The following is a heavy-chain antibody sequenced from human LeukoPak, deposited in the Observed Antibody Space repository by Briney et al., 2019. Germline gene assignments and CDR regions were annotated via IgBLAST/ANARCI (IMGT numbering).Heavy chain of an antibody. D-gene: IGHD6-19*01. V-gene: IGHV3-30-3*01. CDR1: LFTLSSFT. CDR2: ISHDGSTK. CDR3: ARDMSSDWDYYYYYGMDV. J-gene: IGHJ6*02. Sequence: GGSLRLSCAASLFTLSSFTMHWVRQAPGKGLEWVAIISHDGSTKYYADSVKGRFTISRDKSKHTLYLQMNSLRAEDTAVYHCARDMSSDWDYYYYYGMDVWGQGTTVTVSS.